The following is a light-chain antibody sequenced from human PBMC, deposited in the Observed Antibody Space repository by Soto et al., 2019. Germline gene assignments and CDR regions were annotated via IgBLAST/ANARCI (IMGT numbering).Light chain of an antibody. V-gene: IGLV2-14*03. CDR2: DVN. Sequence: QSALTQPASVSGSPGQSITISCTGTSSDIGAYNFVSWYQQHTGQAPKLMLYDVNIRTSGVSNRFSGSKSGNTASLTISGLQAEDEADYYCTSWTTSTTMIFGGGTKVTVL. CDR3: TSWTTSTTMI. J-gene: IGLJ2*01. CDR1: SSDIGAYNF.